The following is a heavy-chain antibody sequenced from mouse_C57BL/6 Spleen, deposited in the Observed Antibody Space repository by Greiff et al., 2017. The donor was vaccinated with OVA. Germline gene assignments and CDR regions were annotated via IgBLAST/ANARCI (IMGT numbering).Heavy chain of an antibody. CDR1: GFSLTSYA. CDR2: IWTGGGT. Sequence: QVQLQQSGPGLVAPSQSLSITCTVSGFSLTSYAISWVRQPPGKGLEWLGVIWTGGGTNDNSALKSRMSISKDNSKSQVFLKMNRLQTDGTARYDCARMKSLYYYAMDYWGQGTSVTVSS. V-gene: IGHV2-9-1*01. J-gene: IGHJ4*01. CDR3: ARMKSLYYYAMDY. D-gene: IGHD1-1*01.